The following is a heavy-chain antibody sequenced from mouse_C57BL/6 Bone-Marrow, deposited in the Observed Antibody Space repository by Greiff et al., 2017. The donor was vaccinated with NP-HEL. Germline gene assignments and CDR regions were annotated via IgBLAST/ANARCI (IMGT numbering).Heavy chain of an antibody. D-gene: IGHD1-1*01. CDR3: AREEIYYYGSSGFAY. CDR2: IYPRDGST. V-gene: IGHV1-85*01. J-gene: IGHJ3*01. Sequence: QVQLQQSGPELVKPGASVKLSCKASGYTFTSYDINWVKQRPGQGLEWIGWIYPRDGSTKYNEKFKGKATLTVDTSSSTAYMELHSLTSEDSAVYFCAREEIYYYGSSGFAYWGQGTLVTVSA. CDR1: GYTFTSYD.